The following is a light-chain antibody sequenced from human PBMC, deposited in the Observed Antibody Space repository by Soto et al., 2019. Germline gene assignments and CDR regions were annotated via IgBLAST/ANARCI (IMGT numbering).Light chain of an antibody. V-gene: IGLV1-40*01. CDR1: SSSIGAGYD. Sequence: QSVLTQPPSVSGAPGQRVTISCTGSSSSIGAGYDVHWYQQRPGTAPKLLIFGNSNRPSGVPDRFSGSKSGTSASLTITGLQAEDEGDYSCQSDDSTLSDRYVFGSGTKLTVL. CDR2: GNS. J-gene: IGLJ1*01. CDR3: QSDDSTLSDRYV.